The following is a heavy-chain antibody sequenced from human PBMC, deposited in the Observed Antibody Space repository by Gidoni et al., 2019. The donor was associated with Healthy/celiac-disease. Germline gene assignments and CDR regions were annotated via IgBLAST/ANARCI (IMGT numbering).Heavy chain of an antibody. CDR2: IYYSGST. Sequence: QVQLQESGPGLVKPSQTLSLTCTVSGGSISSGGYYWSWIRQHPGKGLEWIGYIYYSGSTYYNPSLKSRVTISVDTSKNQFSLKLSSVTAADTAVYYCARDRYADFWSGYNQGGPNNWFDPWGQGTLVTVSS. V-gene: IGHV4-31*03. D-gene: IGHD3-3*01. J-gene: IGHJ5*02. CDR3: ARDRYADFWSGYNQGGPNNWFDP. CDR1: GGSISSGGYY.